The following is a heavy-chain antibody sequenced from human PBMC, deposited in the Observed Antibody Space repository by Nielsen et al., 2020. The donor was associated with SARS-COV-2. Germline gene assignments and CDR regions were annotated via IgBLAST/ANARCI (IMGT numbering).Heavy chain of an antibody. CDR1: GYSISSGYY. V-gene: IGHV4-38-2*02. Sequence: SETLSLTCTVSGYSISSGYYWGWIRQPPGKGLEWIGSIYHSGSTYYNPSLKSRVTISVDTSKNQFSLKLSSVTAADTAVYYCARVSTMVRGPSNDWGWFDPWGQGTLVTVSS. J-gene: IGHJ5*02. CDR2: IYHSGST. D-gene: IGHD3-10*01. CDR3: ARVSTMVRGPSNDWGWFDP.